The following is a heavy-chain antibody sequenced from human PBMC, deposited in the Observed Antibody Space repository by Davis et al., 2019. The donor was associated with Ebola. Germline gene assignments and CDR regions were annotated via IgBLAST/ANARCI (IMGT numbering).Heavy chain of an antibody. J-gene: IGHJ3*02. CDR2: INPNSGGT. V-gene: IGHV1-2*02. CDR1: GYTFTGYY. Sequence: ASVKVSCKASGYTFTGYYMHWVRQAPGQGLEWMGWINPNSGGTNYAQKFQGRVTMTTDTSTSTAYMELRSLRSDDTAVYYCARGVDSGSYYGAFDIWGQGTMVTVSS. CDR3: ARGVDSGSYYGAFDI. D-gene: IGHD1-26*01.